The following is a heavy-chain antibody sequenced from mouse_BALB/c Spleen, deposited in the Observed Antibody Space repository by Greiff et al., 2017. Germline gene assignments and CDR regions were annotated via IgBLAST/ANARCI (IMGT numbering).Heavy chain of an antibody. V-gene: IGHV2-9*02. D-gene: IGHD2-1*01. Sequence: VKLVESGPGLVAPSQSLSITCTVSGFSLTSYGVHWVRQPPGKGLEWLGVIWAGGSTNYNSALMSRLSISKDNSKSQVFLKMNSLQTDDTAMYYCARDLYGNYPYAMDYWGQGTSVTVSS. J-gene: IGHJ4*01. CDR1: GFSLTSYG. CDR2: IWAGGST. CDR3: ARDLYGNYPYAMDY.